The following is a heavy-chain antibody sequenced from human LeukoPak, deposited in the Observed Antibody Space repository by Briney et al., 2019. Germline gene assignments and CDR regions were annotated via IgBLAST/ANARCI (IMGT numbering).Heavy chain of an antibody. CDR2: IIPIFGTA. Sequence: SVKVSCKASGGTFSSYAISWVRQAPGQGLEWMGGIIPIFGTANYAQKFQGRVTITADESTSTAYMELSSLRSEDTAVYYCARENCSGGSCYFDTLAYFDYWGQGTLVTVSS. CDR1: GGTFSSYA. J-gene: IGHJ4*02. V-gene: IGHV1-69*01. D-gene: IGHD2-15*01. CDR3: ARENCSGGSCYFDTLAYFDY.